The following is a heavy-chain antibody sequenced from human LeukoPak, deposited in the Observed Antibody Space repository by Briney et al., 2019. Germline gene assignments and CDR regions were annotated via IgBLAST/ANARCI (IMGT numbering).Heavy chain of an antibody. V-gene: IGHV3-11*01. CDR1: GFTFSDYY. CDR3: ARDLYSSGQNWFDP. J-gene: IGHJ5*02. Sequence: PGGSLRLSCAASGFTFSDYYMSWIRQAPGKGLEWVSYISSSGSTIYYADSVKGRFTISRDNAKNSLYLQMNSLRAEDTAVYYCARDLYSSGQNWFDPWGQGTLVTVSS. D-gene: IGHD6-19*01. CDR2: ISSSGSTI.